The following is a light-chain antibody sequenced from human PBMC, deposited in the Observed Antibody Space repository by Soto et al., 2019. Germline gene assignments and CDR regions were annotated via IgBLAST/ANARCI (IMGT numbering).Light chain of an antibody. CDR2: DAS. V-gene: IGKV3-11*01. CDR3: QQRNNWPPWT. Sequence: EIVLTKSPATLSLSPGERATLSCRASQSISTYLAWYQQKPGQAPRLLIYDASNRATGVPARFSGSGSGTDFTLTISSLEPEDFAVYYCQQRNNWPPWTFGQGTKVEIK. CDR1: QSISTY. J-gene: IGKJ1*01.